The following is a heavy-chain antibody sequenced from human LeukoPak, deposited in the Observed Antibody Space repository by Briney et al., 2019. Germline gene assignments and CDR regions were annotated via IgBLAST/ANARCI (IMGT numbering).Heavy chain of an antibody. CDR2: IYYSGSS. CDR3: ARVNPEVGGYYYYYGMDV. CDR1: GGSISSGGYY. J-gene: IGHJ6*02. Sequence: PSQTLSLTCAVSGGSISSGGYYWSWIRQHPGKGLEWIGSIYYSGSSYYSPSLKSRVTISVDTSKNQFSLKLSSVTAADTAVYYCARVNPEVGGYYYYYGMDVWGQGTTVTVSS. D-gene: IGHD2-15*01. V-gene: IGHV4-31*11.